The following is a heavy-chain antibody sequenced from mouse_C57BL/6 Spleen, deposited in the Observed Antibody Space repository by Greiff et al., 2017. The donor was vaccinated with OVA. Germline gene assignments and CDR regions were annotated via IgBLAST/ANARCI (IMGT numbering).Heavy chain of an antibody. CDR2: IYPGDGDT. V-gene: IGHV1-82*01. J-gene: IGHJ2*01. Sequence: VQLQQSGPELVKPGASVKISCKASGYAFSSSWMNWVKQRPGKGLEWIGRIYPGDGDTNYNGKFKGKATLTADKSSSTAYMQLSSLTSEDSAVYFCARWVYYGSSLFDYWGQGTTLTVSS. CDR3: ARWVYYGSSLFDY. CDR1: GYAFSSSW. D-gene: IGHD1-1*01.